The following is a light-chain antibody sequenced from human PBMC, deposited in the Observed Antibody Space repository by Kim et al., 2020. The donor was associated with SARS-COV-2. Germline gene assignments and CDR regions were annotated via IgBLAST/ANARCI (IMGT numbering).Light chain of an antibody. Sequence: GSPGQTASITCSGDRLGNKYVCWYQQKPGQSPVVVIYQDTQRPSWIPERFSGSNSGNTATLTISGTQAMDEADYYCQAWDSTTTVFGGGTQLTVL. CDR3: QAWDSTTTV. J-gene: IGLJ2*01. V-gene: IGLV3-1*01. CDR2: QDT. CDR1: RLGNKY.